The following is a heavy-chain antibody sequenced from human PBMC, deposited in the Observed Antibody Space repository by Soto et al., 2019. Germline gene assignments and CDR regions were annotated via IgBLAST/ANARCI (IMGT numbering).Heavy chain of an antibody. CDR1: GYTFRNYG. J-gene: IGHJ4*02. V-gene: IGHV1-18*01. D-gene: IGHD3-10*01. CDR2: VSAYNRNT. CDR3: ARESQGESLPY. Sequence: QVQLAQSGAEVKKPGASVKVSCEAYGYTFRNYGITWVRQAPGQGLEWMGWVSAYNRNTNYEHQFQERITMNTDTATSTAKMELSRLRTDDTAIYLCARESQGESLPYGGQGTLVTVSS.